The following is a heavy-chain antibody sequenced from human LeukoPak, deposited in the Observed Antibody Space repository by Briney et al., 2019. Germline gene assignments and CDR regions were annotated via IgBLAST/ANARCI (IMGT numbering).Heavy chain of an antibody. J-gene: IGHJ4*02. D-gene: IGHD3-16*01. CDR2: INPYSGDT. CDR3: ARLVHSGVGEDDY. Sequence: ASVKVSCKTSGYTFTGYYMHWVRQAPGQGLEWMGWINPYSGDTNYAQKFQGRVTVTRDTSISTAYMELSRLRSDDTAVYYCARLVHSGVGEDDYWGQGTLVTVSS. V-gene: IGHV1-2*02. CDR1: GYTFTGYY.